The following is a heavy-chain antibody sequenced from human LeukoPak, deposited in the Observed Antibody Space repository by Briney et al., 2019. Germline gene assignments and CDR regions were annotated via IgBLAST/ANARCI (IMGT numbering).Heavy chain of an antibody. Sequence: GGSLRLSCAASGFTFSNYAMSWVRQAPGKGLEWVSGIRGSGDTTYSADSVKGRFTISRDNSKNTLYLQMNSLRAEDTAVYYCAKDPHYDSSGYSFDPWGQGTLVTVSS. CDR1: GFTFSNYA. D-gene: IGHD3-22*01. V-gene: IGHV3-23*01. CDR3: AKDPHYDSSGYSFDP. J-gene: IGHJ5*02. CDR2: IRGSGDTT.